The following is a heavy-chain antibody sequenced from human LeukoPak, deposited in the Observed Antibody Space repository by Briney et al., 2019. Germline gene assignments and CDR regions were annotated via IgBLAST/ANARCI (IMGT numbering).Heavy chain of an antibody. CDR2: IGTSSTTI. CDR1: GFTFSSYT. J-gene: IGHJ4*02. V-gene: IGHV3-48*04. CDR3: AKPYYDFWSGYSYPVDDY. Sequence: PGGSLRLSCAASGFTFSSYTMNWVRQPPGKGLEWVSNIGTSSTTIYYADSVKGRFTISRDNAKNSLYLQMNSLRAEDTAVYYCAKPYYDFWSGYSYPVDDYWGQGTLVTVSS. D-gene: IGHD3-3*01.